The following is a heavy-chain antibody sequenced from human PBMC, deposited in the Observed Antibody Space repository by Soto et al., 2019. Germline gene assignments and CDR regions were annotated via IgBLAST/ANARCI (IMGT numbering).Heavy chain of an antibody. V-gene: IGHV1-18*01. Sequence: GASVKVSCTPSRYTFTSYGISWVRQAPGQGLEWMGWISAYNGNTNYAQKLQGRVTMTTDTSTSTAYMELRSLRSDDTAVYYCARGEYCSGGSCYPPGWFHYWGQGTLVTVSS. D-gene: IGHD2-15*01. J-gene: IGHJ4*02. CDR3: ARGEYCSGGSCYPPGWFHY. CDR1: RYTFTSYG. CDR2: ISAYNGNT.